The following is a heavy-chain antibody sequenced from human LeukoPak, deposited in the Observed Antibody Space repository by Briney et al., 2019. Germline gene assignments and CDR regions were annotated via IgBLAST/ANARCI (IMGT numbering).Heavy chain of an antibody. J-gene: IGHJ3*02. Sequence: GGSLRLSCAASGFTFSSYAMHWVRQAPGKGLEWVAVISYDGSNKYYADSVKGRFTISRDNSKNSLYLQMNSLGPEDTALYYCAKERALGELNDAFDIWGQGTMVTVSS. CDR1: GFTFSSYA. D-gene: IGHD3-10*01. CDR3: AKERALGELNDAFDI. V-gene: IGHV3-30*04. CDR2: ISYDGSNK.